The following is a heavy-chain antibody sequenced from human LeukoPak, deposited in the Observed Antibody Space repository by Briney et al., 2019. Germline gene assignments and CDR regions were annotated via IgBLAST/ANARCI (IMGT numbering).Heavy chain of an antibody. V-gene: IGHV4-61*02. CDR2: IYVNGST. J-gene: IGHJ4*02. D-gene: IGHD6-6*01. Sequence: PSQTLSLTCTVSGSISSGSYYWSWIRQPAGKGLEWIGRIYVNGSTNYNPSLESRVTISVDTSKNQFSLKLTSLTAADTAVYYCAREGQQLVPPFDYWGQGTLVTVSS. CDR1: GSISSGSYY. CDR3: AREGQQLVPPFDY.